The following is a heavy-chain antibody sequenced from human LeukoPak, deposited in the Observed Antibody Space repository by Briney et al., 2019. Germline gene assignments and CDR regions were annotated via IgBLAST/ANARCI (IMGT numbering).Heavy chain of an antibody. V-gene: IGHV4-61*05. Sequence: SETLSLTCTVSGGSISSSSYYWGWIRQPPGKGLEWIGYIYYSGSTNYNPSLKSRVTISLDTSKNQFSLKLSSVTAADTAVYYCAREGSSSWIDYWGQGTLVTVSS. J-gene: IGHJ4*02. CDR2: IYYSGST. D-gene: IGHD6-13*01. CDR1: GGSISSSSYY. CDR3: AREGSSSWIDY.